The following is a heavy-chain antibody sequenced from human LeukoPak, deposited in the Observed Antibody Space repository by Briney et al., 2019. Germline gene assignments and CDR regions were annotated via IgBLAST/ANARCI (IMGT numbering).Heavy chain of an antibody. J-gene: IGHJ6*02. CDR2: INHSGST. Sequence: SETLSLTCAVYGGSFSGYYWSWIRQPPGKGLEWIGEINHSGSTNYNPSLKSRVTISVDTSKNQFSLKLSSVTAADTAVYYCARDKRGDFWSGYYTKHYYYGMDVWGQGTTVTVSS. V-gene: IGHV4-34*01. D-gene: IGHD3-3*01. CDR1: GGSFSGYY. CDR3: ARDKRGDFWSGYYTKHYYYGMDV.